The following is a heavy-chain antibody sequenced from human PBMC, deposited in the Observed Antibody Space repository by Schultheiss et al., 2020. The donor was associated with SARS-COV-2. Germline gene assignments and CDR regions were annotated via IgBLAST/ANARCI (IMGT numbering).Heavy chain of an antibody. CDR1: GGSISSYY. Sequence: GSLSLTCTVSGGSISSYYWSWIRQPPGKGLEWIGYIYYSGSTNYNPSLRSRVTISVDKSKNQFSLKLSSVTAADTAVYYCARGGYCSSTSCQNWFDPWGQGTLVTVSS. D-gene: IGHD2-2*01. J-gene: IGHJ5*02. CDR3: ARGGYCSSTSCQNWFDP. V-gene: IGHV4-59*01. CDR2: IYYSGST.